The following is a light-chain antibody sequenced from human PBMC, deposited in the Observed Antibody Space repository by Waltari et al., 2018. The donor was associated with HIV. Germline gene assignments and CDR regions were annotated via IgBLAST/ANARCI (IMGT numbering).Light chain of an antibody. CDR3: QAWDSWD. CDR1: KLGDIY. Sequence: SYELKQPPSVSMSPGQTANITCSGDKLGDIYVCWYQQRPGQSPVLVMYQDSKRPSGIPERFSGSNSGNTATLTISGTQAMDAADYYCQAWDSWDFGGGTKLTVL. V-gene: IGLV3-1*01. CDR2: QDS. J-gene: IGLJ2*01.